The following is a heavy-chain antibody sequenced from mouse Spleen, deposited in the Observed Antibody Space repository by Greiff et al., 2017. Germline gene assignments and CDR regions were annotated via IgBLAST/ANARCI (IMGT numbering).Heavy chain of an antibody. Sequence: QVQLKQPGSVLVRPGASVKLSCKASGYTFTSSWMHWAKQRPGQGLEWIGEIHPNSGSTNYNEKFKSKATLTVDKSSSTAYMQLSSLTSEDSAVYYCARGYSYYSYDGFAYWGQGTLVTVSA. CDR1: GYTFTSSW. V-gene: IGHV1S130*01. D-gene: IGHD2-12*01. J-gene: IGHJ3*01. CDR2: IHPNSGST. CDR3: ARGYSYYSYDGFAY.